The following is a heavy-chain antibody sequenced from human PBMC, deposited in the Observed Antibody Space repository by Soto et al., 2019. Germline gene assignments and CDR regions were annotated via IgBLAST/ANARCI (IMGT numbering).Heavy chain of an antibody. Sequence: SETLSLTCAVYGGSFSGYYWSWIRQPPGKGLEWIGEINHSGSTNYNPSLKSRVTISVDTSKNQFSLKLSSVTAADTAVYYCARLQYTVVTALDIWGQGTMVTVSS. D-gene: IGHD2-15*01. CDR2: INHSGST. J-gene: IGHJ3*02. V-gene: IGHV4-34*01. CDR3: ARLQYTVVTALDI. CDR1: GGSFSGYY.